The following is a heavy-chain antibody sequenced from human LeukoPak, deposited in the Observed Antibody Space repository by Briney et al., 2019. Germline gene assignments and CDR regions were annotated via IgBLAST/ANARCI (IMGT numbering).Heavy chain of an antibody. V-gene: IGHV4-59*01. Sequence: SETLSLTCPVSGGSISSYYWSWIRQPPGKGLEWIAYIYNSGSTNYSPSLKSRVTISVDTSKNQFSLRLSSVTAADTAVYYCASGPTILKYYFDYWGQGILVTVSS. D-gene: IGHD5-24*01. CDR1: GGSISSYY. J-gene: IGHJ4*02. CDR3: ASGPTILKYYFDY. CDR2: IYNSGST.